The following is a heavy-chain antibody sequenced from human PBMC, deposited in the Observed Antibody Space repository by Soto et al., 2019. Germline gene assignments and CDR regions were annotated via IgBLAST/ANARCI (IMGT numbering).Heavy chain of an antibody. CDR2: TYYRSNWRH. V-gene: IGHV6-1*01. CDR1: VDSVSSNTAA. Sequence: SRTLSLTCDISVDSVSSNTAAWNWIRSSPSRGLEWLGRTYYRSNWRHDYAVSVKSRITVNPDTSKNHFSLQLNSVTPDDTAVYYCARGVAGSGFDLWGQGTLVTVSS. J-gene: IGHJ4*02. D-gene: IGHD6-19*01. CDR3: ARGVAGSGFDL.